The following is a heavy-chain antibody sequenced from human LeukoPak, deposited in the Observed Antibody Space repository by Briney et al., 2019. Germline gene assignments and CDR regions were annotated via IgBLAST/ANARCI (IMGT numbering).Heavy chain of an antibody. Sequence: GGSLRLSCAASGFTFSSYSMNWVRQAPGKGLEWVSSISSSSSYIYYADSVKGRFTISRDNAKNSLYLQMNSLRAEDTAAYYCARDGYSSDYFDYWGQGTLVTVSS. D-gene: IGHD6-19*01. CDR3: ARDGYSSDYFDY. CDR1: GFTFSSYS. J-gene: IGHJ4*02. CDR2: ISSSSSYI. V-gene: IGHV3-21*01.